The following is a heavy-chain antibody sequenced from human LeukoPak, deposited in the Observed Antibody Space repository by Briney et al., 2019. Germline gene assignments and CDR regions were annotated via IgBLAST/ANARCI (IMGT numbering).Heavy chain of an antibody. J-gene: IGHJ3*02. CDR2: IYHSGST. CDR3: TKGVLSSGYYHRAFDI. V-gene: IGHV4-30-2*01. CDR1: GGSISSGGYS. D-gene: IGHD3-22*01. Sequence: SETLSLTCAVSGGSISSGGYSWSCIRQPPGKGLEWIVDIYHSGSTYYNPSLKSPVTISIARSKNQFYLKLSSGTAADTAVYYSTKGVLSSGYYHRAFDIWGQGTMVTVSS.